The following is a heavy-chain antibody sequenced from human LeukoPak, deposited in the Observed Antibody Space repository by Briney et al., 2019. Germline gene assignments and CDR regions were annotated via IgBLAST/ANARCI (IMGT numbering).Heavy chain of an antibody. CDR3: AQMNTAMGTH. D-gene: IGHD5-18*01. CDR1: GGSLSSGGYY. Sequence: PSQSLSLTCTVSGGSLSSGGYYWSWISQHPGKGMEWIVYIYYSGSTYYHPSIKSRVSISVDTSKKQCSLKLRSVTDADTAVYYCAQMNTAMGTHCGQGTLVTVSS. V-gene: IGHV4-31*03. CDR2: IYYSGST. J-gene: IGHJ4*02.